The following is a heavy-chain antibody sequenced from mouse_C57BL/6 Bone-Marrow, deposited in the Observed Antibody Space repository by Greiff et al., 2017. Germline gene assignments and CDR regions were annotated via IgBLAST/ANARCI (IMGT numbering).Heavy chain of an antibody. CDR1: GFTFSSYA. CDR3: ARDYYGSRYYFDY. Sequence: DVTLVESGGGLVKPGGSLKLSCAASGFTFSSYAMSWVRQTPEKRLEWVATISDGGSYTYYPDNVKGRFTISGDNAKNNLYLQMSHLKSEDTAMYYCARDYYGSRYYFDYWGQGTTLTVSS. J-gene: IGHJ2*01. V-gene: IGHV5-4*03. D-gene: IGHD1-1*01. CDR2: ISDGGSYT.